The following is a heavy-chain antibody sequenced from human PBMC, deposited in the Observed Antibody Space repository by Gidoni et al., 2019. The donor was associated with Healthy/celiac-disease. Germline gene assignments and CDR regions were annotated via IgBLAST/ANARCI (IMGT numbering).Heavy chain of an antibody. J-gene: IGHJ3*02. CDR1: GYSFTSYW. CDR3: ARPSYYYDSSGYYRGAFDI. D-gene: IGHD3-22*01. V-gene: IGHV5-51*01. Sequence: VQLVPSGAEVKKPGQSLKISCTGSGYSFTSYWIGWVRQMPGKGLEWMGIIYPGDSDTRYSPSFQGQVTISADKSISTAYLQWSSLKASDTAMYYCARPSYYYDSSGYYRGAFDIWGQGTMVTVSS. CDR2: IYPGDSDT.